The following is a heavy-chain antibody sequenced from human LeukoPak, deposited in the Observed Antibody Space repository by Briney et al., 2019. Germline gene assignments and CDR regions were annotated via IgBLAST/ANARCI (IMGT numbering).Heavy chain of an antibody. J-gene: IGHJ4*02. CDR1: GFTFSSYS. CDR3: ARAGYCSGGSCYPDY. D-gene: IGHD2-15*01. Sequence: GGSLRLSCAASGFTFSSYSMNWVRQAPGKGLEWVSSISSSSYIYYADSVKGRSTISRDNAKNSLYLQMNSLRAEDTAVYYCARAGYCSGGSCYPDYWGQGTLVTVSS. V-gene: IGHV3-21*01. CDR2: ISSSSYI.